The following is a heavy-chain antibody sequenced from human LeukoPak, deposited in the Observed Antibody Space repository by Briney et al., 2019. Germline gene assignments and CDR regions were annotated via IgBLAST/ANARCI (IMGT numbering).Heavy chain of an antibody. CDR3: ARDVLRGYFDY. V-gene: IGHV1-2*02. CDR1: GYTFTGYY. Sequence: ASVKVSCKASGYTFTGYYMHWVRQAPGQGLEWMGWINPNSGGANYAQKFQGRVTMTRDTSISTAHMELSRLRSDDTAVYYCARDVLRGYFDYWGQGTLVTVSS. CDR2: INPNSGGA. J-gene: IGHJ4*02.